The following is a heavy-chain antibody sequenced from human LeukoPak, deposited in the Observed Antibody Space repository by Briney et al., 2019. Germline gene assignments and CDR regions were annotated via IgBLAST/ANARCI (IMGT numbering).Heavy chain of an antibody. CDR3: ARDGSYSTSYSEFDI. V-gene: IGHV1-2*02. Sequence: GASVKVSCKASGYTFTDDYIHWVRQAPGQGLEWVGWINPNSGGTNYAQKFQGRVTITADKSTSTAFMELSSLTSEDTAVYYCARDGSYSTSYSEFDIWGQGTMVTVSS. CDR1: GYTFTDDY. D-gene: IGHD6-6*01. CDR2: INPNSGGT. J-gene: IGHJ3*02.